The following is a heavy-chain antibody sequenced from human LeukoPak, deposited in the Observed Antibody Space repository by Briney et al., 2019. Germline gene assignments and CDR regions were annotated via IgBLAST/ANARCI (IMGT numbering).Heavy chain of an antibody. Sequence: GASVKVSCKASGGTFSSYAISWLRQAPGQGLEWMGRIIPIFGTANYAQKFQGRVTITTDESTSTAYMELSSLRSEDTAVYYCARVAMVTPRWFDPWGQGTLVTVSS. V-gene: IGHV1-69*05. CDR1: GGTFSSYA. J-gene: IGHJ5*02. CDR3: ARVAMVTPRWFDP. CDR2: IIPIFGTA. D-gene: IGHD5-18*01.